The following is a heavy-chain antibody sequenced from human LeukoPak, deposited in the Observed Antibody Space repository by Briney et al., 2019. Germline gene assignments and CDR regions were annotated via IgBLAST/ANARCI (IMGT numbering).Heavy chain of an antibody. J-gene: IGHJ4*02. Sequence: ASVKVSCKASGYTFTSYVMHWVRQAPGQRLEWMGWINVGNGNTKYSQKFQGRVTITRDTSASTAYMELSSLRSEDTAVYYCAKSPVRLRLGELSPPGDYWGQGTLVTVSS. D-gene: IGHD3-16*02. CDR3: AKSPVRLRLGELSPPGDY. V-gene: IGHV1-3*01. CDR1: GYTFTSYV. CDR2: INVGNGNT.